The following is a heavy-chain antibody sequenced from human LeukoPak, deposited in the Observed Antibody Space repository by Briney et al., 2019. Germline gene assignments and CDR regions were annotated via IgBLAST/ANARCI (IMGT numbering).Heavy chain of an antibody. Sequence: SETLSLTCTVSGGSISSYYWSWIRQPAGKGLEWIGRIYTSGSTNYNPSLKSRVTMSVDTSKNQCSLKLSSVPAADTAVYYCAREAPDIVVVPAAIVGPPSYYYYMDVWGKGTTVTVSS. J-gene: IGHJ6*03. CDR3: AREAPDIVVVPAAIVGPPSYYYYMDV. V-gene: IGHV4-4*07. D-gene: IGHD2-2*01. CDR2: IYTSGST. CDR1: GGSISSYY.